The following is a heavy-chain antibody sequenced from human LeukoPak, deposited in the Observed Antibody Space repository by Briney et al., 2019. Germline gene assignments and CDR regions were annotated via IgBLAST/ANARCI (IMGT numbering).Heavy chain of an antibody. CDR1: GYTFTSYY. J-gene: IGHJ6*02. D-gene: IGHD4-17*01. Sequence: GASVKVSCKASGYTFTSYYMHWVRQAPGQGLEWMGIINPSGGSTSYAQKFQGRVTMTRGTSTSTVYMELSSLRSEDTAVYYCARGTVTTFYYYYGMDVWGQGTTVTVSS. CDR2: INPSGGST. CDR3: ARGTVTTFYYYYGMDV. V-gene: IGHV1-46*01.